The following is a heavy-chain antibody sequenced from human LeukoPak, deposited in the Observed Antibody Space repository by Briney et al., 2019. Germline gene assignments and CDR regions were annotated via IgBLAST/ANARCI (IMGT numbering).Heavy chain of an antibody. CDR1: GFTFSSYA. J-gene: IGHJ4*02. Sequence: GRSLRLSCAASGFTFSSYAMHWVRQAPGKGLEWVAVISYDGSNKYYADSVKGRFTISRDNSKNTLYLQMNSLRAEDTAVYYCARDPHTVVVPAADYWGQGTLVTVSS. D-gene: IGHD2-2*01. CDR2: ISYDGSNK. CDR3: ARDPHTVVVPAADY. V-gene: IGHV3-30*04.